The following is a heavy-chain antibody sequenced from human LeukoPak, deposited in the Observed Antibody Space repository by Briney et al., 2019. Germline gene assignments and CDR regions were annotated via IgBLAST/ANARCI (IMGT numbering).Heavy chain of an antibody. Sequence: GGSLRLSCAASGFTFRSYSMNWVRQAPGKGLEWVANIKEDGSEKNYVDSAKGRFTISRDNAKNSLYLQMNNLRAEDTAVYYCARDVIYYDSSGYYWWDAFDIWGQGTMVTVSS. V-gene: IGHV3-7*01. CDR1: GFTFRSYS. J-gene: IGHJ3*02. CDR3: ARDVIYYDSSGYYWWDAFDI. CDR2: IKEDGSEK. D-gene: IGHD3-22*01.